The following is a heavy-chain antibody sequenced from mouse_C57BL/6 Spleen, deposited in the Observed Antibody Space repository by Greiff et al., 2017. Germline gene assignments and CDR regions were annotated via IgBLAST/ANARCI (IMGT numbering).Heavy chain of an antibody. J-gene: IGHJ3*01. CDR2: IRNKANGYTT. V-gene: IGHV7-3*01. Sequence: EVQVVESGGGLVQPGGSLSLSCAASGFTFTDYYMSWVRQPPGKALEWLGFIRNKANGYTTEYSASVKGRFTISRDNSQSILYLQMNALRAEDSATYYCARWNYAPFAYWGQGTLVTVSA. CDR1: GFTFTDYY. CDR3: ARWNYAPFAY. D-gene: IGHD1-1*02.